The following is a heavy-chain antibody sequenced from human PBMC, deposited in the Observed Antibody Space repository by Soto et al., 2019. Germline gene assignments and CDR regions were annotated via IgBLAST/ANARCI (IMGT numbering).Heavy chain of an antibody. J-gene: IGHJ6*02. Sequence: GGSLRLSCAASGFTFSSYAMSWVRQAPGKGLEWVSAISGSGGSTYYADSVKGRFTSSRDNSKNTLYLQMNSLRAEDTAVYYCAKRLLSEYFDPYGMDVWGQGTTVTVSS. CDR2: ISGSGGST. CDR1: GFTFSSYA. V-gene: IGHV3-23*01. D-gene: IGHD3-9*01. CDR3: AKRLLSEYFDPYGMDV.